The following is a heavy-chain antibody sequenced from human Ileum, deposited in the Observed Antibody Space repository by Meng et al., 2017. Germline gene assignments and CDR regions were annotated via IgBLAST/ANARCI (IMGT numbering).Heavy chain of an antibody. CDR3: ARDHWGSLDY. J-gene: IGHJ4*02. D-gene: IGHD7-27*01. Sequence: VQLQESGRGLVRPAETLSLICTVSGGSVSSDGFQWGWVRQPPGKGLEWIGYASTNYNPSLKSRVTISLDTSKNQFSLELSSVTAADTAVYYCARDHWGSLDYWGQGILVTVSS. V-gene: IGHV4-61*08. CDR2: AST. CDR1: GGSVSSDGFQ.